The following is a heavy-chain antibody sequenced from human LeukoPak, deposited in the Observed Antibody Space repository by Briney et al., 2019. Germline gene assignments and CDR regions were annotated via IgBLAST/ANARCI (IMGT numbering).Heavy chain of an antibody. J-gene: IGHJ4*02. CDR2: IIPIFGTA. V-gene: IGHV1-69*01. D-gene: IGHD1-26*01. CDR3: ARLGGATQAFDY. CDR1: GGTFSSYA. Sequence: ASVKVSCKASGGTFSSYAISWVRQAPGQGLEWMGGIIPIFGTANYAQKFQGRVTITADESKSTAYMELSSLRSEDTAVYYCARLGGATQAFDYWGQGTLVTVSS.